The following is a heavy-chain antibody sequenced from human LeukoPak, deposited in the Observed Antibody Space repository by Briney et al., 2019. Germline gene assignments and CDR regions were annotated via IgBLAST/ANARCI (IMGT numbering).Heavy chain of an antibody. J-gene: IGHJ5*02. CDR1: GGSFSGYY. V-gene: IGHV4-34*01. Sequence: SETLSLTCAVYGGSFSGYYWSWIRQPPGKGLEWIGEISHSGSTNYNPSLKSRVTISVDTSKNQFSLKLSSVTAADTAVYYCASTRRAPTYYYGSGSYRSPYNWFDPWGQGTLVTVSS. D-gene: IGHD3-10*01. CDR3: ASTRRAPTYYYGSGSYRSPYNWFDP. CDR2: ISHSGST.